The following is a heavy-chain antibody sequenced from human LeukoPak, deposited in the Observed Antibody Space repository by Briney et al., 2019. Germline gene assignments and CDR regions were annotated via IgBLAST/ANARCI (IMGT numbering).Heavy chain of an antibody. J-gene: IGHJ6*03. CDR1: GFIFSSYE. CDR2: ISSSGRTI. D-gene: IGHD5-24*01. CDR3: ASQMTTLYYYYYMDV. Sequence: AGGSLRLSCVGSGFIFSSYEMSWVRQAPGKGPEWISHISSSGRTIDYADSVKGRFSISRDNDKSSLSLQMNSLRAEDTAVYYCASQMTTLYYYYYMDVWGKGTTVTVSS. V-gene: IGHV3-48*03.